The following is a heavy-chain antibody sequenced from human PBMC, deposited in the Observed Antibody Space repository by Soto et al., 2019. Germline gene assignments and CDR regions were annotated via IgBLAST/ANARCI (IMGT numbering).Heavy chain of an antibody. CDR3: SRGTRNWYFDL. V-gene: IGHV3-21*01. CDR2: ISSSSSYI. J-gene: IGHJ2*01. CDR1: GFTFSSYS. Sequence: EVQLVESGGGLVKPGGSLRLSCAASGFTFSSYSMNWVRQAPGKGLEWVSSISSSSSYIYYADSVKGRFTISRDNAKNSLYLQMNSLRAEDTAVYYCSRGTRNWYFDLWGRGTLVPVSS.